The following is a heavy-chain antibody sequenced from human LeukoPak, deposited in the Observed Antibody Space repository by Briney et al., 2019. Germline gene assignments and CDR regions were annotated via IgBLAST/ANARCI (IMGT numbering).Heavy chain of an antibody. J-gene: IGHJ4*02. Sequence: ASVKVSCKASGGTFSSYAISWVRQAPGQGLEWMGGIIPIFGTANYAQKFQGRVTITADESTSTAYMELSSLRSEDTAVHYCALQSGYCSSTSCDMGFLDYWGQGTLVTVSS. CDR2: IIPIFGTA. D-gene: IGHD2-2*02. CDR3: ALQSGYCSSTSCDMGFLDY. V-gene: IGHV1-69*01. CDR1: GGTFSSYA.